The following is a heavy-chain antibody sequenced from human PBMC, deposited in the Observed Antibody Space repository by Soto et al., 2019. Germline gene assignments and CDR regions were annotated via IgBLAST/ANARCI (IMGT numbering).Heavy chain of an antibody. Sequence: GGSLRLSCLASGFTFSDYAMTWVRHVPGRGLEWVSSLNGAGGSTYYADSVRGRFTISRDNSQNTLFLQMNRLTVDDTAIYYCAAPRDEYGSGISWFTYGMDVWGQGTTVTAP. D-gene: IGHD3-10*01. J-gene: IGHJ6*02. CDR3: AAPRDEYGSGISWFTYGMDV. CDR1: GFTFSDYA. V-gene: IGHV3-23*01. CDR2: LNGAGGST.